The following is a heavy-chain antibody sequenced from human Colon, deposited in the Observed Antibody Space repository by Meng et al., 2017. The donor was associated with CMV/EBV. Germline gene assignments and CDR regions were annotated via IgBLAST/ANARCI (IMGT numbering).Heavy chain of an antibody. J-gene: IGHJ6*02. V-gene: IGHV3-7*01. CDR1: GFSFTSHT. CDR3: VRYENLQHGMDV. CDR2: IKEDGRGQ. D-gene: IGHD1-1*01. Sequence: GGSLRLSCVASGFSFTSHTVNWVRQAPGKGLERVANIKEDGRGQWYVDSVKGRFTISRDNARKSLYLQMNSLRAEDTAVYYCVRYENLQHGMDVWGQGTTVTVSS.